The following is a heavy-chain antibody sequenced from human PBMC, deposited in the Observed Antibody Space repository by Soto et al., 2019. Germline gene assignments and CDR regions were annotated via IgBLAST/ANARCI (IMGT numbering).Heavy chain of an antibody. CDR1: GGSFSSYA. CDR3: ARGYCSGGSCYYVDYYYYGMDV. J-gene: IGHJ6*02. V-gene: IGHV1-69*06. Sequence: GTSVKVCCKACGGSFSSYASSWVRQATEQGLEWMGGIIPIFGTANYAQKFQGRVTITADKSTSTAYMELSSLRSEDTAVYYCARGYCSGGSCYYVDYYYYGMDVWGQGTTVTVSS. D-gene: IGHD2-15*01. CDR2: IIPIFGTA.